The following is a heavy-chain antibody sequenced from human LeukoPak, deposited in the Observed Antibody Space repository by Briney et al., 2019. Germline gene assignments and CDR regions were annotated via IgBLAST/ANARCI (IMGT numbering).Heavy chain of an antibody. V-gene: IGHV4-59*01. CDR3: ARVRDDGSGSHGYYFDY. CDR2: IYYSGST. D-gene: IGHD3-10*01. J-gene: IGHJ4*02. Sequence: SETLSLTCTVSGGSISSYYWSWIRQPPGKGLEWLGYIYYSGSTNYNPSLKSRVTISVDTSKNQFSLKLSSVTAADTAVYYCARVRDDGSGSHGYYFDYWGQGTLVTVSS. CDR1: GGSISSYY.